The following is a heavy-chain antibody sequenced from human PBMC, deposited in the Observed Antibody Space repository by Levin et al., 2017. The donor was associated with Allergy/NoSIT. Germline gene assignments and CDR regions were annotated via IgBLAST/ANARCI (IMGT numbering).Heavy chain of an antibody. Sequence: LSLTCAASGFTFSGSAMHWVRPASGKGLEWVGRIRSKANSYATAYAASVKGRFTISRDDSKNTAYLQMNSLKTEDTAVYYCTSSSRFAMVRGVMNRDYWGQGTLVTVSS. CDR3: TSSSRFAMVRGVMNRDY. CDR2: IRSKANSYAT. V-gene: IGHV3-73*01. CDR1: GFTFSGSA. D-gene: IGHD3-10*01. J-gene: IGHJ4*02.